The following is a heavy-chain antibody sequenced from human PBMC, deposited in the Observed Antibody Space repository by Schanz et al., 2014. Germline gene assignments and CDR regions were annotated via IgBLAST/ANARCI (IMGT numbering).Heavy chain of an antibody. D-gene: IGHD2-8*01. Sequence: EVQLVESGGGLVKPGGSLRLSCAASGFTFNNFGMNWVRQAPGKGLEWVSCITGGSTTYTYYADSVRGRFTISRDNAKNSLFLQMNSLRADDTAVYYCARDMLRRYGALEIWGRGTMVTVSS. CDR2: ITGGSTTYT. V-gene: IGHV3-21*06. CDR1: GFTFNNFG. CDR3: ARDMLRRYGALEI. J-gene: IGHJ3*02.